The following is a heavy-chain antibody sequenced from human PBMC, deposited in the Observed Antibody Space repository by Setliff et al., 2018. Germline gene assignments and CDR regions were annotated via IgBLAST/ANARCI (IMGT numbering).Heavy chain of an antibody. CDR2: INTNTGNP. D-gene: IGHD6-13*01. Sequence: ASGKVSCKASGGTFSSYAISWVRQAPGQGLEWMGWINTNTGNPTYAQGFTGRFVFSLDTSVSTAYLQISSLKAEDTAVYYCARVYVGAAGGYGAFDIWGQGTMVTVSS. J-gene: IGHJ3*02. V-gene: IGHV7-4-1*02. CDR3: ARVYVGAAGGYGAFDI. CDR1: GGTFSSYA.